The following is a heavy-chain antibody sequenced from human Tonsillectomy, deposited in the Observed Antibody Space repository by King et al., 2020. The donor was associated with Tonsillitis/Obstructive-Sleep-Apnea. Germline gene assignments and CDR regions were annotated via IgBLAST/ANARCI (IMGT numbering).Heavy chain of an antibody. CDR2: ISGSGGST. CDR3: AKAPTALPALFDY. J-gene: IGHJ4*02. CDR1: GFTFSNSA. Sequence: VQLVESGGGLVQPGESLRLSCATSGFTFSNSATSWVRQAPETGLEWVSAISGSGGSTYYAESVKGRFTISRDNSKNTLYLDMNTLRAEDTAVYYCAKAPTALPALFDYWGQGTLVTVSS. V-gene: IGHV3-23*04. D-gene: IGHD2-2*01.